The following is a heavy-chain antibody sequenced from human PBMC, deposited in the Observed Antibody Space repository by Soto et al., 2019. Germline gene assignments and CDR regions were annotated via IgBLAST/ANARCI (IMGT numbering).Heavy chain of an antibody. D-gene: IGHD3-3*01. CDR1: GGSISSGGYY. Sequence: SETLSLTCTVSGGSISSGGYYWSWIRQHPGKGLEWIGYIYYSGSTYYNPSLKSRVTISVDTSKNQFSLKLSSVTAADTAVYYCARTQGGDFWSGRIYYMDVWGKGTTVT. V-gene: IGHV4-31*03. CDR3: ARTQGGDFWSGRIYYMDV. CDR2: IYYSGST. J-gene: IGHJ6*03.